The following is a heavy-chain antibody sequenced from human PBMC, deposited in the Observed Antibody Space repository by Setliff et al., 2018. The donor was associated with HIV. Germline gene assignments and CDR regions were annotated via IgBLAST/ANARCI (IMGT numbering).Heavy chain of an antibody. J-gene: IGHJ6*03. CDR2: IYDGGHT. CDR3: ARGVDNSYYQFMDV. Sequence: GGSLRLSCAASGFTFSNFAMSWVRQAPGKGLEWVSIIYDGGHTYYADSVKGRFTISRDNSKNTVYLQMNSLRTEDTAVYYCARGVDNSYYQFMDVWGIGATVTVSS. CDR1: GFTFSNFA. V-gene: IGHV3-53*01.